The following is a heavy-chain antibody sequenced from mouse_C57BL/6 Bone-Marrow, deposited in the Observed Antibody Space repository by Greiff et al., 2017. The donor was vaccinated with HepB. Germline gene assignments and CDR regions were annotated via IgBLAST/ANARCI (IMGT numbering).Heavy chain of an antibody. CDR1: GYSFTDYN. CDR2: INPNYVTT. D-gene: IGHD2-5*01. Sequence: VQLQQSGPALVKPGASVKISCKASGYSFTDYNMNWVKQSNGKSLEWIGVINPNYVTTSYNQKFKGKATLTVNQSSSTAYMQLNSLTSEDSAVYYCARGYYSNYYAMDYWGQGTSVTVSS. CDR3: ARGYYSNYYAMDY. V-gene: IGHV1-39*01. J-gene: IGHJ4*01.